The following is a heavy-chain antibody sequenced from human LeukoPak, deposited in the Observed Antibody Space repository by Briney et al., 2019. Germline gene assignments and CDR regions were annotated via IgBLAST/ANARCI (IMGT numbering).Heavy chain of an antibody. CDR3: VRSGRGTYYYFDY. J-gene: IGHJ4*02. CDR1: GGSISSGGYS. CDR2: LYYSGST. V-gene: IGHV4-30-4*07. D-gene: IGHD1-26*01. Sequence: SETLSLTCAVSGGSISSGGYSWNWIRQPPGKGLEWIGYLYYSGSTYYNPSLESRVLISVDTSKNQFSLKLSSVTAADTAVYYCVRSGRGTYYYFDYWGQGTLVTVSS.